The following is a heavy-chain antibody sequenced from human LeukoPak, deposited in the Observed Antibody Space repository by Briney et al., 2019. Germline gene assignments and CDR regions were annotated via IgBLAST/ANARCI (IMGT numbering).Heavy chain of an antibody. CDR2: IYPGDADT. Sequence: GESLKISCKGSGYRFTSYWIGWVRQIPGKGLEWMGIIYPGDADTRYSPSFEGQVTISADKSINTAYLQWSSLKASDTAMYHCARHVMAYCSNGSCYLNYYMDVWGKGTTVTVSS. CDR1: GYRFTSYW. D-gene: IGHD2-2*01. V-gene: IGHV5-51*01. CDR3: ARHVMAYCSNGSCYLNYYMDV. J-gene: IGHJ6*03.